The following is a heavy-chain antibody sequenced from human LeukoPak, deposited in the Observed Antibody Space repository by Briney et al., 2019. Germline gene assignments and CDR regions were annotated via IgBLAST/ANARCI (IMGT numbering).Heavy chain of an antibody. CDR2: ISANGVDT. D-gene: IGHD2-8*02. V-gene: IGHV3-23*01. CDR3: AKDVWWSVS. CDR1: GFIFSRYG. Sequence: PGGSLRLSCEASGFIFSRYGMHWVRQAPGKGLEWVSAISANGVDTFYAPSVKGRFTISRDNSKNTLYLQINSLRAEDTAIYYCAKDVWWSVSWGQGTLVTVSS. J-gene: IGHJ5*02.